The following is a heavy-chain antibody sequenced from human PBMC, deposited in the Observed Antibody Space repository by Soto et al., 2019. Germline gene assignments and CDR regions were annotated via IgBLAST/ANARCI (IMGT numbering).Heavy chain of an antibody. D-gene: IGHD3-16*01. Sequence: PGGSLRLSCAASGFKFSNYAMSWVRQAPGKGLEWVSLISATGGGTYYADSVKGRFTISRDNSHNTLYLQVHSLTAEDTAVYYCAKDRRAGGNSAFYFDFWGQGAQVTVFS. J-gene: IGHJ4*02. CDR3: AKDRRAGGNSAFYFDF. CDR2: ISATGGGT. CDR1: GFKFSNYA. V-gene: IGHV3-23*01.